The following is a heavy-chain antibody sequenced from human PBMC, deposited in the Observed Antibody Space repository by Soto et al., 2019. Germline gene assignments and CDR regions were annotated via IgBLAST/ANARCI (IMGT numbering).Heavy chain of an antibody. CDR3: ASLGYNFDRAFDI. CDR1: GGSFSGYY. CDR2: INHSGST. Sequence: SETLSLTCAVYGGSFSGYYWSWIRQPPGQGLEWIGEINHSGSTNYNPSLKNRVTISVDTSKNQFSLNMSSVTAADTAVYYCASLGYNFDRAFDIWGQGTMVTVS. J-gene: IGHJ3*02. D-gene: IGHD3-9*01. V-gene: IGHV4-34*01.